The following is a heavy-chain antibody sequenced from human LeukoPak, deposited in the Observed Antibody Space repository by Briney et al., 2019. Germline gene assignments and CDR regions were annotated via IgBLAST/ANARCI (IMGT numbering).Heavy chain of an antibody. CDR3: TRAHGGWFDY. J-gene: IGHJ4*02. Sequence: QPGRSLRLSCTASGFTFGDYSMSWVRQAPGKGLECVGFIRSKAYGGTTEYAASVKGRFTISRDDSKSLAYLQMNSLKTEHTAVYYCTRAHGGWFDYWGQGTLVTVSS. V-gene: IGHV3-49*04. CDR2: IRSKAYGGTT. D-gene: IGHD6-19*01. CDR1: GFTFGDYS.